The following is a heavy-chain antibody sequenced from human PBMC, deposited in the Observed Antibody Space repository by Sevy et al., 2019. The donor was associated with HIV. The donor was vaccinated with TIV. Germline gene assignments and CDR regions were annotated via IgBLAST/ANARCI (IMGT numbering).Heavy chain of an antibody. CDR2: ISSSGSTI. Sequence: GGSLRLSCAASGFTFSDYYMSWIRQAPGKGLEWVSYISSSGSTIYYADSVKGRFTISRDNAKNSLYLQMNSLGAEDTAVYYCARERPFYGSGSYALGWFDPWGQGTLVTVSS. CDR3: ARERPFYGSGSYALGWFDP. CDR1: GFTFSDYY. J-gene: IGHJ5*02. D-gene: IGHD3-10*01. V-gene: IGHV3-11*01.